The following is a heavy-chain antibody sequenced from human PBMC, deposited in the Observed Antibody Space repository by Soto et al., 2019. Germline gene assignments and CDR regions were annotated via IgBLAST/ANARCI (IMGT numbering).Heavy chain of an antibody. J-gene: IGHJ6*02. CDR3: ARDRQQLGHYYYYGMDA. CDR1: GGTFSSYA. Sequence: GASVKVSCKASGGTFSSYAISWVRQAPGPGLEWMGGIIPIFGTANYAQKFQGRVTITADESTSTAYMELSSLRSEDTAVYYCARDRQQLGHYYYYGMDAWGQGTTVTVSS. CDR2: IIPIFGTA. V-gene: IGHV1-69*13. D-gene: IGHD6-13*01.